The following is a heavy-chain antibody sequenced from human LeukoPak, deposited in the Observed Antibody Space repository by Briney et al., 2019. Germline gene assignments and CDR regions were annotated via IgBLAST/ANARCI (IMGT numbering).Heavy chain of an antibody. V-gene: IGHV4-4*07. J-gene: IGHJ5*02. CDR1: GGSISSYY. D-gene: IGHD2/OR15-2a*01. CDR2: IYTSGST. Sequence: PETLSLTCTVSGGSISSYYWSWIRQPAGKGLEWIGRIYTSGSTNYNPSLKSRVTMSVDTSKNQFSLKLSSATAADTAVYYCARVAHKNRWFDPWGQGTLVTVSS. CDR3: ARVAHKNRWFDP.